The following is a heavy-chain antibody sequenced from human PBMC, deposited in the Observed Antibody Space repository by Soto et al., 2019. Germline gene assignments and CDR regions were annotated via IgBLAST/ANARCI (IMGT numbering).Heavy chain of an antibody. CDR3: ARGLYTSSTSYFDY. D-gene: IGHD6-6*01. CDR2: TYYSGST. J-gene: IGHJ4*02. Sequence: SETLSLTCAVSGGSINSGGHCWIWIRQHPGKGLEWIGYTYYSGSTYYNPSLQSRVTISFDTSKSHFSLKLSSMTAADTAVYYCARGLYTSSTSYFDYWGQETLVTVSS. V-gene: IGHV4-31*11. CDR1: GGSINSGGHC.